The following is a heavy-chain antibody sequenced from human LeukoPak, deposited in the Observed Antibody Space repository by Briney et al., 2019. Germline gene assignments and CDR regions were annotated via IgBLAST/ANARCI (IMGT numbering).Heavy chain of an antibody. V-gene: IGHV1-18*04. Sequence: ASVKVSCKASGYTFTGYYMHWVRQAPGQGLEWMGWISAYNGNTNYAQKLQGRVTMTTDTSTSTAYMELRSLRSDDTAVYYCARLHYYDSSGYYRLDYWGQGTLVTVSS. D-gene: IGHD3-22*01. CDR2: ISAYNGNT. CDR1: GYTFTGYY. J-gene: IGHJ4*02. CDR3: ARLHYYDSSGYYRLDY.